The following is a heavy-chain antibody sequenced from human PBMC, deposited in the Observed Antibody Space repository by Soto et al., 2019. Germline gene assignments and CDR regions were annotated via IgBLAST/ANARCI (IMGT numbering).Heavy chain of an antibody. CDR3: ARDPGGYCSSTSCYPQGWFDP. CDR2: IYYSGST. D-gene: IGHD2-2*01. Sequence: QVQLQESGPGLVKPSETLSLTCTVSGGSISSYYWSWIRQPPGKGLEWIGYIYYSGSTNYNPSLKSRVTISVDTSKNQFSLKLSSVTAADTAVYYCARDPGGYCSSTSCYPQGWFDPWGQGTLVTVSS. J-gene: IGHJ5*02. V-gene: IGHV4-59*01. CDR1: GGSISSYY.